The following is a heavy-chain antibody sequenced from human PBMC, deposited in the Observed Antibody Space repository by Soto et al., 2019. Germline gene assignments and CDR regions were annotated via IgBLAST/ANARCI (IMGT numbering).Heavy chain of an antibody. V-gene: IGHV3-15*01. Sequence: GGSLRLSCAASGFTFSNAWMSWVRQAPGKGLEWVGRIKSKTDGGTTDYAAPVKGRFTISRDDSKNTLYLQMNSLKTEDTAVYYCTPRPDSSSWYWFDPWGQGTLVTVSS. D-gene: IGHD6-13*01. CDR3: TPRPDSSSWYWFDP. CDR2: IKSKTDGGTT. CDR1: GFTFSNAW. J-gene: IGHJ5*02.